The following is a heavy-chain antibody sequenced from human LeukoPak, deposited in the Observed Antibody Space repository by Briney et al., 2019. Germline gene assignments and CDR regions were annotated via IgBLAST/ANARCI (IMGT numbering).Heavy chain of an antibody. Sequence: ASVKVSCKASGYTFTSYGISWVRQAPGQGLEWMGWISTYNGNTNYAQKLQGRVTMTTDTSTSTAYMELRSLRSDDTAVYYCARASYYDSSGFIAVPWGQGTLVTVSS. CDR3: ARASYYDSSGFIAVP. CDR2: ISTYNGNT. D-gene: IGHD3-22*01. J-gene: IGHJ5*02. V-gene: IGHV1-18*01. CDR1: GYTFTSYG.